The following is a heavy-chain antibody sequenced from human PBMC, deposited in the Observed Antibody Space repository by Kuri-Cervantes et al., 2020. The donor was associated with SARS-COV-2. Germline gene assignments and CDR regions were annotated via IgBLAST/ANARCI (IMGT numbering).Heavy chain of an antibody. J-gene: IGHJ4*02. CDR3: ARGGVVPEVSFDY. Sequence: ASVKVSCKASGYTFTDYYIHWVRQAPGQGLEWMGWMNPNSGNTGYAQKFQGRVTITRNTSISTAYMELSSLRSEDTAVYYCARGGVVPEVSFDYWGQGTLVTVSS. D-gene: IGHD2-2*01. CDR2: MNPNSGNT. CDR1: GYTFTDYY. V-gene: IGHV1-8*03.